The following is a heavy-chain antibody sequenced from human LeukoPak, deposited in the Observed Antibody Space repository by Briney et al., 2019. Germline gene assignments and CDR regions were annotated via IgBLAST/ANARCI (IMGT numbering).Heavy chain of an antibody. CDR3: ARDTDSGYENYYFDY. D-gene: IGHD5-12*01. CDR1: GFTFSNYA. V-gene: IGHV3-7*01. J-gene: IGHJ4*02. Sequence: TGGSLRLSCAASGFTFSNYAMSWVRQAPGKGLEWVANIKQDGSEKYYVDSVKGRFTISRDNAKNSLYLQMNSLRAEDTAVYYCARDTDSGYENYYFDYWGQGTLVTVSS. CDR2: IKQDGSEK.